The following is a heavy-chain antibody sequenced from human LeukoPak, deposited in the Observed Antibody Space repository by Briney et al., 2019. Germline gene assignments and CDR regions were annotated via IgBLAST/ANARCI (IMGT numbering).Heavy chain of an antibody. CDR1: GFTFSSYA. J-gene: IGHJ6*02. Sequence: GGSLRLSCAASGFTFSSYAMSWVRQAPGKGLEWVSAISGSGGSTYYADSVKGRFTISRDNSKNTLYLQMNSLRAEDTAVYYCGKEVVPAAALYYYYGMDVWGQGTTVTVSS. CDR3: GKEVVPAAALYYYYGMDV. D-gene: IGHD2-2*01. V-gene: IGHV3-23*01. CDR2: ISGSGGST.